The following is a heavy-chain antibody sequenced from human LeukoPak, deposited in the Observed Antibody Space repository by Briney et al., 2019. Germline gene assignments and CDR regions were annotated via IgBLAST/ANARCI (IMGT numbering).Heavy chain of an antibody. CDR3: AKDGSSSWSPYYFDY. Sequence: GGSLPLSCAASGFTFSSYPMSWVRQAPAKGLEWVSPISGSGGSTYYAGSVKGGFTIYRDNYKNKLYLQMNSLRAGDTAVYFCAKDGSSSWSPYYFDYWGQGTLVTVSS. J-gene: IGHJ4*02. V-gene: IGHV3-23*01. CDR1: GFTFSSYP. CDR2: ISGSGGST. D-gene: IGHD6-13*01.